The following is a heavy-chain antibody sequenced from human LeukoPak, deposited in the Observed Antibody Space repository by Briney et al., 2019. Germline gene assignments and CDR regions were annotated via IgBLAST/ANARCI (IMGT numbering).Heavy chain of an antibody. Sequence: SETLSLTCTVSGGSISSGDYYWSWIRQPPGKGLEWIGYIYYSGSTYYNLSLKSRVTISVDTSKNQFSLKLSSVTAADTAVYYCARELGDYDSSGLDAFDIWGQGTMVTVSS. J-gene: IGHJ3*02. D-gene: IGHD3-22*01. V-gene: IGHV4-30-4*01. CDR3: ARELGDYDSSGLDAFDI. CDR2: IYYSGST. CDR1: GGSISSGDYY.